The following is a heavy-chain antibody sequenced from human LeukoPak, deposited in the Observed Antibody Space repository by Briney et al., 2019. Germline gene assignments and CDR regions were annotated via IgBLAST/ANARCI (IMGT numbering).Heavy chain of an antibody. CDR1: GFRFSDYY. Sequence: GGSLRLSCAASGFRFSDYYMTWIRQAPGKGLEWLSQITSGRTTKYADSVKGRFTISRDNAKKLLYLQMNSLRVEDTAVFYCVRGHSSGWYRFDDWGQGTLVTVSS. CDR2: ITSGRTT. D-gene: IGHD6-19*01. CDR3: VRGHSSGWYRFDD. J-gene: IGHJ4*02. V-gene: IGHV3-11*04.